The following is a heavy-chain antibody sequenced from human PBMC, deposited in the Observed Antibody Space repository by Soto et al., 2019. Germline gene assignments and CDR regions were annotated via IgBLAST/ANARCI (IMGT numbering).Heavy chain of an antibody. J-gene: IGHJ6*02. CDR3: ARDTRGYTQYYGMDV. CDR1: GFTFSSYW. CDR2: IKQDGSEK. V-gene: IGHV3-7*04. Sequence: EVQLVESGGGLVQPGGSLRLSCAASGFTFSSYWMSWVRQAPGKGLEWVANIKQDGSEKYYVDSVKGRFTISRDNAKNSLYLQMNSLRAEDTAVYYCARDTRGYTQYYGMDVWGQGTTVTVSS. D-gene: IGHD6-13*01.